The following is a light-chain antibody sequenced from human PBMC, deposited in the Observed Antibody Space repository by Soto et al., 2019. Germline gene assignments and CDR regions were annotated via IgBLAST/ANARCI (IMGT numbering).Light chain of an antibody. CDR1: QGIKNY. Sequence: EIVLTHSPATLSVSPGDRATLSCRASQGIKNYLAWFQQKPGQAPRLLIYDTSARATGVPTRFSGSRSGAEFTLTINSLQSEDFAVYYCQPYNNWPLTFGGGTKVDIK. V-gene: IGKV3-15*01. J-gene: IGKJ4*01. CDR2: DTS. CDR3: QPYNNWPLT.